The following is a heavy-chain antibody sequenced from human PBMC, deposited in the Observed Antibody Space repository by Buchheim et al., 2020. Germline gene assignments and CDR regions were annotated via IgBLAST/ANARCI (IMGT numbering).Heavy chain of an antibody. CDR1: GSSIRNYY. Sequence: QVQLQESGPGLVKPSETLSLTCTVSGSSIRNYYWSWIRQPPGKGLEWIGNINYSGTANYNASLKTRVTISVDTSKNQFSLRVTSVTAADTAVYYCARQGQRLAMSYFDYWGQGTL. V-gene: IGHV4-59*01. CDR2: INYSGTA. J-gene: IGHJ4*02. CDR3: ARQGQRLAMSYFDY. D-gene: IGHD6-25*01.